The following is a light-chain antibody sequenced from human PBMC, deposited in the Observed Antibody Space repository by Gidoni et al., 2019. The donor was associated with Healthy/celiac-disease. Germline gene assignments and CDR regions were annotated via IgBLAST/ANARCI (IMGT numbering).Light chain of an antibody. CDR3: QQYGGT. J-gene: IGKJ4*01. CDR1: QDISNY. Sequence: DIQMTQSPSSLSASVGDRVTITCQASQDISNYLNWYQQKPGKAPKLLIYDASNLETGVPSRFSGSGSGTDFTFTISSLQPEDIATYYCQQYGGTFXGXTKVEIK. CDR2: DAS. V-gene: IGKV1-33*01.